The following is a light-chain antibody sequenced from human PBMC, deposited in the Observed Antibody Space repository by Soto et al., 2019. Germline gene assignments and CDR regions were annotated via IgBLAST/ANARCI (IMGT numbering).Light chain of an antibody. J-gene: IGKJ5*01. CDR2: GAS. V-gene: IGKV3-20*01. CDR3: QQYGSSPPRLT. Sequence: IVLTQSPGTLSLSPGERATLSCRASQSVSSSYLAWYQQKPGQAPRLLIYGASSRATGIPDRFSGSGSGTDFTLTISRLEPEDFAVYYCQQYGSSPPRLTFGQGTRLEIK. CDR1: QSVSSSY.